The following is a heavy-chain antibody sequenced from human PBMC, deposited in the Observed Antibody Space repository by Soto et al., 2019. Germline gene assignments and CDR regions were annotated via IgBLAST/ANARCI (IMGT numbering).Heavy chain of an antibody. J-gene: IGHJ5*02. CDR3: AREFCSGGNCYTYYFDP. Sequence: PGGSLRLSCAASGFTFNSYWMDWVRHAPGKGLVWVSHINTNGSNTSYADSVKGRFTISRDNAKSTLFLQMNSLRDEDTAVYYCAREFCSGGNCYTYYFDPWGQGIPVTVSS. D-gene: IGHD2-15*01. V-gene: IGHV3-74*01. CDR1: GFTFNSYW. CDR2: INTNGSNT.